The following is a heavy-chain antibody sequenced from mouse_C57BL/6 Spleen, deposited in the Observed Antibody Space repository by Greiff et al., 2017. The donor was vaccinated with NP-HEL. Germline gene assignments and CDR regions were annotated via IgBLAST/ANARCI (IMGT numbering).Heavy chain of an antibody. J-gene: IGHJ4*01. D-gene: IGHD3-3*01. CDR1: GFTFSSYA. CDR2: ISDGGSYT. V-gene: IGHV5-4*01. CDR3: AREEGLKDYAMDY. Sequence: EVNVVESGGGLVKPGGSLKLSCAASGFTFSSYAMSWVRQTPEKRLEWVATISDGGSYTYYPDNVKGRFTISRDNAKNNLYLQMSHLKSEDTAMYYCAREEGLKDYAMDYWGQGTSVTVSS.